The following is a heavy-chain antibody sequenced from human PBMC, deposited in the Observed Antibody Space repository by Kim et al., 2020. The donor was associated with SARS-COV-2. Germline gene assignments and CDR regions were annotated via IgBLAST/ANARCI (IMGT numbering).Heavy chain of an antibody. CDR1: GLTFTNAW. Sequence: GGSLRLSCIASGLTFTNAWMSWVRQAPGKGLEWVGRIKTKPEGGITEYAAPVKGRYIVSRDDSKDILYLQMNSQKTEDTAVYYCVKDKYHRDESQFKDWGQATLLTVSS. D-gene: IGHD2-15*01. V-gene: IGHV3-15*01. CDR2: IKTKPEGGIT. J-gene: IGHJ1*01. CDR3: VKDKYHRDESQFKD.